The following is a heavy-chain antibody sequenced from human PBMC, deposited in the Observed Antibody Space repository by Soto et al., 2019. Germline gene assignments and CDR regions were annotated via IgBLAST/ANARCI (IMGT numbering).Heavy chain of an antibody. CDR2: INHSGST. D-gene: IGHD7-27*01. J-gene: IGHJ4*02. CDR3: ARGVNWGSDRVHYFDY. V-gene: IGHV4-34*01. CDR1: GGSFSGYY. Sequence: SETLSLTCAVYGGSFSGYYWSWIRQPPGKGLEWIGEINHSGSTNYNPSLKSRVTISVDTSKNQFSLKLSSVTAADTAVYYCARGVNWGSDRVHYFDYWGQGTLVTVSS.